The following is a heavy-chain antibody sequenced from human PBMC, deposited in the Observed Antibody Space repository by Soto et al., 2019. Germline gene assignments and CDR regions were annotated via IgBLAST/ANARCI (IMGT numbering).Heavy chain of an antibody. J-gene: IGHJ4*02. CDR1: GFTFSSYS. V-gene: IGHV3-21*01. CDR2: ISSSSSYI. Sequence: GGSLRLSCAASGFTFSSYSMNWVRQAPGKGLEWVSSISSSSSYIYYADSVKGRFTISRDNAKNSLYLQMNSLRAEDTAVYYCARDAQLWRNFDYWGQGTLVTVSS. CDR3: ARDAQLWRNFDY. D-gene: IGHD5-18*01.